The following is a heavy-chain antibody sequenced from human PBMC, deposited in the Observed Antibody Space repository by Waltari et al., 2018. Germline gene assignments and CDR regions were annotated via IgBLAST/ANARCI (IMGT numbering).Heavy chain of an antibody. J-gene: IGHJ4*02. CDR2: INHSGST. V-gene: IGHV4-34*01. Sequence: QVQLQQWGAGLLKPSETLSLTCAVYGGSFSGYYWSWIGQPPGKGLEWIGEINHSGSTNYNPSLKSRVTISVDTSKNQFSLKLSSVTAADTAVYYCARVPPPYYDFWSGYPNLKYYFDYWGQGTLVTVSS. D-gene: IGHD3-3*01. CDR3: ARVPPPYYDFWSGYPNLKYYFDY. CDR1: GGSFSGYY.